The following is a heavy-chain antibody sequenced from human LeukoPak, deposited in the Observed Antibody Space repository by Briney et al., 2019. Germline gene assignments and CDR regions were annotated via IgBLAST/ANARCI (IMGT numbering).Heavy chain of an antibody. CDR3: ARVGGSSWLLYYYYGMDV. D-gene: IGHD6-13*01. J-gene: IGHJ6*02. CDR2: MNPNSGNT. Sequence: ASVKVSCKASGYTFTSYDINWVRQATGQGLEWMGWMNPNSGNTGYAHKFQGRVTMTRNTSISTAYMELSSLRSEDTAVYYCARVGGSSWLLYYYYGMDVWGQGTTVTVSS. V-gene: IGHV1-8*01. CDR1: GYTFTSYD.